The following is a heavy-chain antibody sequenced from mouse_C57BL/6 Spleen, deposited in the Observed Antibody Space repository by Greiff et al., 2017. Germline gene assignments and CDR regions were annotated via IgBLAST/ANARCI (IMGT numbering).Heavy chain of an antibody. J-gene: IGHJ2*01. V-gene: IGHV1-85*01. D-gene: IGHD1-1*01. CDR1: GYTFTSYD. CDR2: IYPRDGST. CDR3: ARGAYYYGSIYFDY. Sequence: QVQLQQSGPELVKPGASVKLSCKASGYTFTSYDINWVKQRPGQGLEWIGWIYPRDGSTKYNEKFKGKATLTVDTSSSTAYMELHSLTSENSAVYFCARGAYYYGSIYFDYWGQGTTLTVSS.